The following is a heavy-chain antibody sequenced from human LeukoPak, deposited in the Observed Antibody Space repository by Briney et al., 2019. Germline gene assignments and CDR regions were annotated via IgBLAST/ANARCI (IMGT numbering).Heavy chain of an antibody. CDR2: ISSSGSTI. CDR3: AELGITMIGGV. Sequence: GGSLRLSCAASGFTVSSNYMNWVRQAPGKGLDWVSYISSSGSTIYYADSVKGQFTISRDNAKNSLYLQMNSLRAEDTAVYYCAELGITMIGGVWGKGTTVTISS. D-gene: IGHD3-10*02. CDR1: GFTVSSNY. J-gene: IGHJ6*04. V-gene: IGHV3-11*04.